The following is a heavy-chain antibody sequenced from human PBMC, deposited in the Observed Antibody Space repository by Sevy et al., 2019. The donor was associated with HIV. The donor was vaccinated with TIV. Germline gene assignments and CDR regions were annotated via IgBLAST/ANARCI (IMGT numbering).Heavy chain of an antibody. CDR1: GFTFSSYS. V-gene: IGHV3-48*02. CDR2: ISSSSSTI. D-gene: IGHD3-22*01. CDR3: AREGYYYDSSGYSYYYMDV. J-gene: IGHJ6*03. Sequence: GGCLRLSCAASGFTFSSYSMNWVRQAPGKGLEWVSYISSSSSTIYYADSVKGRFTISRDNAKNSLYLQMNSLRDEDTAVYYCAREGYYYDSSGYSYYYMDVWGKGTTVTVSS.